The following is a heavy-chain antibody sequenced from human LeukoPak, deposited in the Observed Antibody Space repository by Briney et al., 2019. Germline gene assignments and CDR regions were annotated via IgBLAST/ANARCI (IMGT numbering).Heavy chain of an antibody. CDR3: AREGAYRTYGDCSPFDF. Sequence: SETLSLTCTVSGGSISGYYWSWIRQPPGKGLEWIGYIYYSGSTNYNPSLKSRVTISVDTSKNQFSLRLNSVTAADTAVYYCAREGAYRTYGDCSPFDFWGQGTLVTVSS. V-gene: IGHV4-59*12. J-gene: IGHJ5*01. CDR1: GGSISGYY. CDR2: IYYSGST. D-gene: IGHD4-17*01.